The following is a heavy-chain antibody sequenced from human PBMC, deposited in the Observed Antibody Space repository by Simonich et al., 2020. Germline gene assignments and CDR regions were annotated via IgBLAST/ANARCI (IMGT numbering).Heavy chain of an antibody. D-gene: IGHD1-1*01. V-gene: IGHV3-21*01. J-gene: IGHJ4*02. CDR2: IISSSSYI. CDR3: ARANERDY. CDR1: GFTFRSYS. Sequence: EVQLVESGGGLVKPGGSLRLSCAASGFTFRSYSMNWVRQAPGKGLEWVSSIISSSSYIYYADSVKGRCTISRDNAKNALYLQMNSLRAEDTAVYYCARANERDYWGQGTLVTVSS.